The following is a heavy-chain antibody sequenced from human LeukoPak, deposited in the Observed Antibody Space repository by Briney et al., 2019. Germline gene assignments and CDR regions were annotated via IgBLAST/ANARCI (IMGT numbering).Heavy chain of an antibody. J-gene: IGHJ4*02. CDR2: ISAYNGNT. Sequence: VASVKVSCKASGYTFTSYGISWVRQAPGQGLEWMGWISAYNGNTNYAQKLQGRVTMTTDTSTSTAYMELRSLRSDDTAVYYCAREFQLRSYDFWSGQTKYDCWGQGTLVTVSS. CDR1: GYTFTSYG. V-gene: IGHV1-18*01. CDR3: AREFQLRSYDFWSGQTKYDC. D-gene: IGHD3-3*01.